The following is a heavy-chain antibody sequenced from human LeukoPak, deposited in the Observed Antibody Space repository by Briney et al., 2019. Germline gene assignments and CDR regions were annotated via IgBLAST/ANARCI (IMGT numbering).Heavy chain of an antibody. V-gene: IGHV4-34*01. CDR1: GGSFSDYY. Sequence: SETLSLTCAVYGGSFSDYYWSWIRQPPGKGLEWIGEINHGGSTNYNPSLKSRVTISVDTSKNQFSLKLSSVTAADTAVYYCARGCVGDRKPPRSHFVVVPAVSPNWFDPWGQGTLVTVSS. J-gene: IGHJ5*02. CDR3: ARGCVGDRKPPRSHFVVVPAVSPNWFDP. CDR2: INHGGST. D-gene: IGHD2-2*01.